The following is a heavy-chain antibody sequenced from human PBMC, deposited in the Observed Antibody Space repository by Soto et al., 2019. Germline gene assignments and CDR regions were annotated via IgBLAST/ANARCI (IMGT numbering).Heavy chain of an antibody. Sequence: SVKVSCKASGYTFTGYYMHWVRQAPGQGLEWMGWINPNSGGTNYAQKFQGWVTMTRDTSISTAYMELSRLRSDDTAVYYCARSSCSGGSCYPYNWFDPWGQGTLVTVSS. CDR2: INPNSGGT. J-gene: IGHJ5*02. V-gene: IGHV1-2*04. CDR3: ARSSCSGGSCYPYNWFDP. D-gene: IGHD2-15*01. CDR1: GYTFTGYY.